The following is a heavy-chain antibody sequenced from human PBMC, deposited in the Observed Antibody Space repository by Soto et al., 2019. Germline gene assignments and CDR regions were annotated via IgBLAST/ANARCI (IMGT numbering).Heavy chain of an antibody. D-gene: IGHD4-4*01. CDR2: SSDNGGGYT. Sequence: QPGGSLRLSCAVSGFTFSNYDMSWVRQAPGKGLEWVSASSDNGGGYTYYADSVKGRFTISRDTSTNTLYLQMNSLRVDDTAMYYCARHGGGNYPPLHDAFDIWGQGTMVTVSS. J-gene: IGHJ3*02. CDR1: GFTFSNYD. CDR3: ARHGGGNYPPLHDAFDI. V-gene: IGHV3-23*01.